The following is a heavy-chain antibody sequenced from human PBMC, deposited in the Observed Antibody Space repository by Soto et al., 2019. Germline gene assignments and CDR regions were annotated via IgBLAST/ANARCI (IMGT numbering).Heavy chain of an antibody. Sequence: GGSLRLSCAASGFTFSSYAMHWVRQAPGKGLEWVAVISYDGSNKYYADSVKGRFTISRDNSKNTLYLQMNSLRAEDTAVYYCAREMTTVTPYYYGMDVWGQGTTVT. J-gene: IGHJ6*02. CDR2: ISYDGSNK. CDR3: AREMTTVTPYYYGMDV. CDR1: GFTFSSYA. D-gene: IGHD4-17*01. V-gene: IGHV3-30-3*01.